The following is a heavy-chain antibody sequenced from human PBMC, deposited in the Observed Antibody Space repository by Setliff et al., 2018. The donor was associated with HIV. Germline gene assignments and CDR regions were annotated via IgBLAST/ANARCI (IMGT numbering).Heavy chain of an antibody. CDR1: GFTFSNYW. Sequence: PGGSLRLSCVASGFTFSNYWMSWVRQAPGKGLEWVANIKQDGTEKYYVDSVKGRFTISRDNAKSSLYLQMSSLRAEDTAVYYCARGGANPSWFDSWGQGTLVTVSS. CDR2: IKQDGTEK. J-gene: IGHJ5*01. CDR3: ARGGANPSWFDS. V-gene: IGHV3-7*01. D-gene: IGHD3-16*01.